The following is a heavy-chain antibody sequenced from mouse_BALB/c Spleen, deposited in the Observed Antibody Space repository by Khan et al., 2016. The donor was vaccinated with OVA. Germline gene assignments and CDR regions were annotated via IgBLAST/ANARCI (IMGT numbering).Heavy chain of an antibody. Sequence: EVELVESGGGLVQPGGSLKLSCAASGFTFSGYGMSWVRQTPDKRLELVATINSNGGTSYYPDSVKGRFTISRDNAKNTLHLQMSSLKSEDTAIYYYARVYYRYDEGYWYFDVWGAGTTVTVSS. CDR3: ARVYYRYDEGYWYFDV. J-gene: IGHJ1*01. CDR2: INSNGGTS. V-gene: IGHV5-6-3*01. CDR1: GFTFSGYG. D-gene: IGHD2-14*01.